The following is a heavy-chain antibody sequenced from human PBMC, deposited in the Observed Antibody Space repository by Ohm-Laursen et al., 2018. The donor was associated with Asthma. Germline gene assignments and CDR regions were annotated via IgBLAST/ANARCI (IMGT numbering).Heavy chain of an antibody. CDR3: AVSIYAYGEGAY. Sequence: SLRLSCAASGFKFSDYYMSWIRQALGKGLEYVSHISSDSIHTKYADSVKGRFAISRDNAHNSLYLQMNSLRAEDTAFYYCAVSIYAYGEGAYWGQGTLVTVSS. D-gene: IGHD3-10*01. CDR1: GFKFSDYY. CDR2: ISSDSIHT. V-gene: IGHV3-11*03. J-gene: IGHJ4*02.